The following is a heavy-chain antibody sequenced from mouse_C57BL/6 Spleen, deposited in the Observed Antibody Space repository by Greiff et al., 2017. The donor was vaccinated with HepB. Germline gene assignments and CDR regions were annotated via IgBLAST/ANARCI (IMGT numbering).Heavy chain of an antibody. CDR3: AREQGAYGNFDY. CDR2: ISYDGSN. V-gene: IGHV3-6*01. D-gene: IGHD2-1*01. CDR1: GYSITSGYY. J-gene: IGHJ2*01. Sequence: ESGPGLVKPSQSLSLTCSVTGYSITSGYYWNWIRQFPGNKLEWMGYISYDGSNNYNPSLKNRISITRDTSKNQFFLKLNSLTTEDTATYYCAREQGAYGNFDYWGQGTTLTVSS.